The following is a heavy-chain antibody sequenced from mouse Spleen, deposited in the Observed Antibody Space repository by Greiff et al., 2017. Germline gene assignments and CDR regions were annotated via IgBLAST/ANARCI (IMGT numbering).Heavy chain of an antibody. CDR2: ISSGSSTI. J-gene: IGHJ4*01. V-gene: IGHV5-17*01. CDR3: ARTIGTDYAMDY. D-gene: IGHD2-14*01. Sequence: DVKLVESGGGLVKPGGSLKLSCAASGFTFSDYGMHWVRQAPEKGLEWVAYISSGSSTIYYADTVKGRFTISRDNAKNTLFLQMTSLRSEDTAIYYCARTIGTDYAMDYWGQGTSVTVSS. CDR1: GFTFSDYG.